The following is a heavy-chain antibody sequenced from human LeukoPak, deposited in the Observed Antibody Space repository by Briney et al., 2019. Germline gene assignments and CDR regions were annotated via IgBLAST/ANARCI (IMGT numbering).Heavy chain of an antibody. CDR1: GFTFSSYS. J-gene: IGHJ4*02. CDR3: ARGWLYFDY. V-gene: IGHV3-48*01. CDR2: ISSSSSTI. Sequence: AGGSLRLSCAASGFTFSSYSTNWVRQAPGKGLEWLSYISSSSSTIYYADSVKGQFTISRDNAKNSLYLQMNSLRAEDTAVYYCARGWLYFDYWGQGTLVTVSS. D-gene: IGHD5-12*01.